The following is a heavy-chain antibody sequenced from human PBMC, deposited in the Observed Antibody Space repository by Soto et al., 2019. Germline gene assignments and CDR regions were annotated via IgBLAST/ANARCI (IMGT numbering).Heavy chain of an antibody. Sequence: QLQLQESGPGLVKPSETLSLTCTVSGGSISSSSYYWGWIRQPPGKGLEWIGSIYYSGSTYYNPSLESRVTISVDTSKNQFSLKLSSVTAADTAVYYYARYCSSTSCYTRGYYYYGMDVWGQVTTVTVSS. CDR1: GGSISSSSYY. CDR3: ARYCSSTSCYTRGYYYYGMDV. V-gene: IGHV4-39*01. D-gene: IGHD2-2*02. J-gene: IGHJ6*02. CDR2: IYYSGST.